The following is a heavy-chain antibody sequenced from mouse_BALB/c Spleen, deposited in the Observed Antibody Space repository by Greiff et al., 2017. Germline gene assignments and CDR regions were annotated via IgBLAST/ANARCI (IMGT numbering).Heavy chain of an antibody. J-gene: IGHJ4*01. V-gene: IGHV1-14*01. CDR2: INPYNDGT. D-gene: IGHD2-3*01. CDR3: ARLGGYYYYYAMDY. Sequence: VQLQQSGPELVKPGASVKMSCKASGYTFTSYVMHWVKQKPGQGLEWIGYINPYNDGTKYNEKFKGKATLTSDKSSSTAYMERSSLTSEDSAVYYGARLGGYYYYYAMDYWGQGTSVTVSS. CDR1: GYTFTSYV.